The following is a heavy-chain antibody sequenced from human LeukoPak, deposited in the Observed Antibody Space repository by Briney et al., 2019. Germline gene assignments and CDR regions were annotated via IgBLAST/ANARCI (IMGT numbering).Heavy chain of an antibody. J-gene: IGHJ4*02. V-gene: IGHV1-46*01. CDR2: INPSGGST. CDR3: ARDLYCSSTSCYRSSSWHSGDFDY. Sequence: ASVKVSCKASGYTFTSYYMHWVRQAPGQGLEWMGIINPSGGSTSYAQKFQGRVTMTRDTSTSTVYMELSSLRSEDTAVYYCARDLYCSSTSCYRSSSWHSGDFDYWGQGTLVTVSS. CDR1: GYTFTSYY. D-gene: IGHD2-2*01.